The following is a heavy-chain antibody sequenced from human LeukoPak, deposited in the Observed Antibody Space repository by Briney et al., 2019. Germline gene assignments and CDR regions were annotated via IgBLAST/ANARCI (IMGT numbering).Heavy chain of an antibody. CDR2: IYPGDSDT. V-gene: IGHV5-51*01. J-gene: IGHJ6*02. CDR3: ARVVVVVAASYGMDV. D-gene: IGHD2-15*01. CDR1: GYSFTSYW. Sequence: GDSLKISCKGSGYSFTSYWIGWVRQMPGKGLEWMGIIYPGDSDTRYSPSFQGQVTISADKSISTAYLQWSSLKASDTAMYYCARVVVVVAASYGMDVWGQGTTVTVSS.